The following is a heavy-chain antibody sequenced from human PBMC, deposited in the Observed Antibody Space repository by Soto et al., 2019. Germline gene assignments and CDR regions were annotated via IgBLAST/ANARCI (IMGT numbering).Heavy chain of an antibody. J-gene: IGHJ6*02. V-gene: IGHV1-69*06. CDR1: GGTFNNYA. Sequence: QVQLVQSGAEVKKPGSSVKVSCKASGGTFNNYAISWVRQAPGQGLEWMGGIVPIFGTPKYAQKFQGRVTITADKTTNIAYMELGSLRSVDTAVYFCARDHYDSTGHDKYYYYGMEVWGQGTTVTVSS. CDR2: IVPIFGTP. CDR3: ARDHYDSTGHDKYYYYGMEV. D-gene: IGHD3-22*01.